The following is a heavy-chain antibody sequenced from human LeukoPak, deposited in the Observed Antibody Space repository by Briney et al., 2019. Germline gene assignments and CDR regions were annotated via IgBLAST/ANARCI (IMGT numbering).Heavy chain of an antibody. CDR3: AKAGFSSSWSKPDNWFDP. D-gene: IGHD6-13*01. V-gene: IGHV5-51*01. Sequence: GESLKISCKGSGYSFTSYWIGWVRQMPGKGPEWMGIIYPGDSDTRYSPSFQGQVTISADKSISTAYLQWSSLKASDTAMYYCAKAGFSSSWSKPDNWFDPWGQGTLVTVSS. J-gene: IGHJ5*02. CDR2: IYPGDSDT. CDR1: GYSFTSYW.